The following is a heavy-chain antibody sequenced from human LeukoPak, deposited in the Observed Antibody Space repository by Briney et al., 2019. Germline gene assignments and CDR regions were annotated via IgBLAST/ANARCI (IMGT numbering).Heavy chain of an antibody. CDR2: IYYSGST. J-gene: IGHJ6*03. CDR1: GGSISSSSYY. Sequence: PSETLSLTCTVSGGSISSSSYYWGWIRQPPGKGLEWIGSIYYSGSTYYNPSLKSRVTISVDTSKNQFSLKLSSVTAADTAVYYCTSCYSSAFYYYYYMDVWGKGTTVTISS. CDR3: TSCYSSAFYYYYYMDV. D-gene: IGHD2-15*01. V-gene: IGHV4-39*01.